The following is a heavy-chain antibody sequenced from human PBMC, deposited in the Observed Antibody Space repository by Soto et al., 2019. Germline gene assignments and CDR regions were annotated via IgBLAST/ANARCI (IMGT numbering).Heavy chain of an antibody. D-gene: IGHD1-26*01. V-gene: IGHV3-30*03. CDR3: ARAYSGSLFDY. Sequence: QVQLVESGGGVVQPGRSLRLSCAASGFTFSSSGMHWVRLAPGKGLEWVALISYDGSNKFYADSVKGRFTISRDNSKNTLYVQMNSLRAEDTAVYYCARAYSGSLFDYWGQGTLVTVSS. CDR2: ISYDGSNK. J-gene: IGHJ4*02. CDR1: GFTFSSSG.